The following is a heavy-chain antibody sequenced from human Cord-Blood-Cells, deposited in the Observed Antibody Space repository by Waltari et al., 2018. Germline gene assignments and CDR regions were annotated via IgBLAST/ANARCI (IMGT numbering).Heavy chain of an antibody. V-gene: IGHV4-34*01. D-gene: IGHD3-3*01. CDR1: GGSFSGYY. CDR3: ARGGTNYYDFWSGYSTNWFDP. J-gene: IGHJ5*02. Sequence: QVQLQQWGAGLLKPSETLSLTCAVYGGSFSGYYWSWIGQPPGKGLEWIGEINHSGSTNYNPSLKSRVTISVDTSKNQFSLKLSSVTAADTAVYYCARGGTNYYDFWSGYSTNWFDPWGQGTLVTVSS. CDR2: INHSGST.